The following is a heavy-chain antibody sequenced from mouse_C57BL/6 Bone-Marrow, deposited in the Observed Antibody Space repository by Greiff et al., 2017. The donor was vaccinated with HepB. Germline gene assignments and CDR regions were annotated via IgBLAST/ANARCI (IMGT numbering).Heavy chain of an antibody. CDR1: GYSITSGYD. CDR3: ARDGAQALFAY. Sequence: ESGPGMVKPSQSLSLTCTVTGYSITSGYDWHWIRHFPGNKLEWMGYISYSGSTNYNPSLKSRISITHDTSKNHFFLKLNSVTTEDTATYYCARDGAQALFAYWGQGTLVTVSA. CDR2: ISYSGST. D-gene: IGHD3-2*02. V-gene: IGHV3-1*01. J-gene: IGHJ3*01.